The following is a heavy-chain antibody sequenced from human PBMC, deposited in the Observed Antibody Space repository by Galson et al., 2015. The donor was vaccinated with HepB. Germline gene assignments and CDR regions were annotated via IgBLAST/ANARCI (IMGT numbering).Heavy chain of an antibody. Sequence: SVKVSCKASGYTFSTYGITWVRQAPGQGLEWMGWINAYNGHTNYAQKLQGRVTMTTDTSTSTAYMELRSLRSDDTAVYYCARDLVHSSAPDYWGQGSLVTVSS. CDR1: GYTFSTYG. CDR2: INAYNGHT. CDR3: ARDLVHSSAPDY. J-gene: IGHJ4*02. D-gene: IGHD3-22*01. V-gene: IGHV1-18*01.